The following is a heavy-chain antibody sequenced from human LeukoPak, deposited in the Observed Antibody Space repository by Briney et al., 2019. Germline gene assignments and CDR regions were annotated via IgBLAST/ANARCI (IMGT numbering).Heavy chain of an antibody. CDR2: IYSGGST. CDR1: GFTVSSND. D-gene: IGHD3-22*01. V-gene: IGHV3-53*01. CDR3: ARVDYYDSSGYDY. J-gene: IGHJ4*02. Sequence: GGSLRLSCAASGFTVSSNDMSWVRQAPGKGLECISVIYSGGSTDYADSVKGRFTISRDNAKNSLYLQMNSLRAEDTAVYYCARVDYYDSSGYDYWGQGTLVTVSS.